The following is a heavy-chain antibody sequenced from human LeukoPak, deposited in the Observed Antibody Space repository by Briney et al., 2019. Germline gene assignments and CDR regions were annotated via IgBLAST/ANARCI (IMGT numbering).Heavy chain of an antibody. CDR2: IRYDGSSK. J-gene: IGHJ4*02. V-gene: IGHV3-30*02. Sequence: PGGSLRLSCAASGFTLTSYGMHWVRQAPGKGLEWVAFIRYDGSSKHYADSVKGRFTISRDNSKNTLYLQMNSLRAEDTAVYSCAKDSVAYCGGDCYSLFDCWGQGTLVTVSS. D-gene: IGHD2-21*01. CDR3: AKDSVAYCGGDCYSLFDC. CDR1: GFTLTSYG.